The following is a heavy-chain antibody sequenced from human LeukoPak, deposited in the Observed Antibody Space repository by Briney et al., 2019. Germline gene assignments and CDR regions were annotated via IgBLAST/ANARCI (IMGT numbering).Heavy chain of an antibody. Sequence: KPSETLSLTCTVSGGSISSYYWSWIRQPPGKGLEWIGYIYYSGSTNYNPSLKSRVTISVDTSKNQFSLKLSSVTAADTAVYYCATTTAVAGMEGYFQHWGQGTLVTVS. J-gene: IGHJ1*01. CDR1: GGSISSYY. V-gene: IGHV4-59*01. CDR2: IYYSGST. D-gene: IGHD6-19*01. CDR3: ATTTAVAGMEGYFQH.